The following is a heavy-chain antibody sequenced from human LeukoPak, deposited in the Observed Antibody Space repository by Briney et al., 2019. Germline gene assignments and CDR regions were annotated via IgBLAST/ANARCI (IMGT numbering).Heavy chain of an antibody. CDR1: GGSISSYY. CDR3: ATSGYSYGYWAFDY. CDR2: IYYSGST. D-gene: IGHD5-18*01. J-gene: IGHJ4*02. Sequence: SETLSLTCTVSGGSISSYYWSWIRQPPGKGLEWIGYIYYSGSTNYNPSHKSRVTISVDTSKNQFSLKLSSVTAADTAVYYCATSGYSYGYWAFDYWGQGTLVTVSS. V-gene: IGHV4-59*08.